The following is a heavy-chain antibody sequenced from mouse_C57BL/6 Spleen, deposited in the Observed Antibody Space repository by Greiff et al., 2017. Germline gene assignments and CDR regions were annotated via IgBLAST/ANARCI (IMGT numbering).Heavy chain of an antibody. CDR3: TTDGSSPRYWYFDV. V-gene: IGHV14-1*01. CDR1: GFNIKDYY. CDR2: IDPEDGDT. D-gene: IGHD1-1*01. Sequence: EVQVVESGAELVRPGASVKLSCTASGFNIKDYYMHWVKQRPEQGLEWIGRIDPEDGDTEYAPKFQGKATMTADTSSNTAYLQLSSLTSEDTAVYYCTTDGSSPRYWYFDVWGTGTTVTVSS. J-gene: IGHJ1*03.